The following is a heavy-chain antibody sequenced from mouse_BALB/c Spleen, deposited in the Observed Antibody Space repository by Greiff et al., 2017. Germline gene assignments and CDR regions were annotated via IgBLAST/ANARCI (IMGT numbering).Heavy chain of an antibody. CDR3: ARRGNSYAMDY. CDR1: GFTFSSYA. Sequence: EVHLVESGGGLVKPGGSLKLSCAASGFTFSSYAMSWVRQTPEKRLEWVASISSGGSTYYPDSVKGRFTISRDNARNILYLQMSSLKSEDTAMYYCARRGNSYAMDYWGQGTSVTVSS. D-gene: IGHD2-1*01. J-gene: IGHJ4*01. V-gene: IGHV5-6-5*01. CDR2: ISSGGST.